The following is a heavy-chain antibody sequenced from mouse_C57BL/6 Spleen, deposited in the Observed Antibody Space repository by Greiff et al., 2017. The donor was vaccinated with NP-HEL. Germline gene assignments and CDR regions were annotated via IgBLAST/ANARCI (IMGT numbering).Heavy chain of an antibody. D-gene: IGHD2-2*01. CDR3: ASLWLRRGGYYAMDY. J-gene: IGHJ4*01. CDR1: GYSFTGYY. V-gene: IGHV1-42*01. CDR2: INPSTGGT. Sequence: EVQLQQSGPELVKPGASVKISCKASGYSFTGYYMNWVKQSPEKSLEWIGEINPSTGGTTYNQKFKAKATLTVDKSSSTAYMQLKSLTSEDSAVYYCASLWLRRGGYYAMDYWGQGTSVTVSS.